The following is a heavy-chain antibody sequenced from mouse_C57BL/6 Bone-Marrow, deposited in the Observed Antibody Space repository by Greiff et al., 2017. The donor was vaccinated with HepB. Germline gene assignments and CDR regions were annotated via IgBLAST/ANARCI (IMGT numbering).Heavy chain of an antibody. V-gene: IGHV8-8*01. Sequence: QVTLKVCGPGILQPSQTLSLTCSFSGFSLSTFGMGVGWIRQPSGKGLEWLAHIWWDDDKYYNPALKSRLTISKDTSKNQVFLKIANVDTADTATYYCARMVYYYGSSYWYFDVWGTGTTVTVSS. CDR1: GFSLSTFGMG. CDR2: IWWDDDK. CDR3: ARMVYYYGSSYWYFDV. J-gene: IGHJ1*03. D-gene: IGHD1-1*01.